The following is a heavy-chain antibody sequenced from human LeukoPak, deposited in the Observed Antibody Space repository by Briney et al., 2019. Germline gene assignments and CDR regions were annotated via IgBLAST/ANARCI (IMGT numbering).Heavy chain of an antibody. V-gene: IGHV1-2*06. Sequence: EASVKVSSKASGYTFTGYYMHWVRQAPGQGLEWMGRINPNSGGTNYAQKFQGRVTMTRDTSISTAYMELSRLRSDDTAVYFCARVSGGYYYDSSGYFTYYFDYWGQGTLVTVSS. CDR1: GYTFTGYY. D-gene: IGHD3-22*01. J-gene: IGHJ4*02. CDR3: ARVSGGYYYDSSGYFTYYFDY. CDR2: INPNSGGT.